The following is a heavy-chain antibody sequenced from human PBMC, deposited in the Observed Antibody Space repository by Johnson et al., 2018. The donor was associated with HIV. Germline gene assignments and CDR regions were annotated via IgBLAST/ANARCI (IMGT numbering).Heavy chain of an antibody. CDR1: GFTFADYG. CDR3: ARDRLGRGPTKSEDSSSLESFDI. J-gene: IGHJ3*02. Sequence: QVQLVESGGGVVQPGRSLRLSCAASGFTFADYGMHWVRQPPGKGLEWVAFLAHDESITHYADSVKGRFTMSRDNSKTTLYLQMKGLRPEDTAVYYCARDRLGRGPTKSEDSSSLESFDIWGQVTMVTVSS. CDR2: LAHDESIT. V-gene: IGHV3-30*03. D-gene: IGHD6-6*01.